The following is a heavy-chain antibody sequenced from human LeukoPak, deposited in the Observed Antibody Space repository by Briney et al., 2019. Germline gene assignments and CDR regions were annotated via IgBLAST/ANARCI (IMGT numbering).Heavy chain of an antibody. J-gene: IGHJ5*02. D-gene: IGHD3-22*01. V-gene: IGHV3-53*01. CDR1: GFTVSSNY. CDR2: LYSGAGT. Sequence: GGSLRLSCAASGFTVSSNYMTWVRQAPGKGLEWVSVLYSGAGTYYADSVKGRFTISRDNSKNTLYLQMNSLRAEDTAVYYCATLDSSSRGAFDPWGRGTLVTVSS. CDR3: ATLDSSSRGAFDP.